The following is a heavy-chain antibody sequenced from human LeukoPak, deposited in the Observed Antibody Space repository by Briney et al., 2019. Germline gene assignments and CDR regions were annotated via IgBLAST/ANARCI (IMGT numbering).Heavy chain of an antibody. V-gene: IGHV4-30-4*01. CDR2: IYYSGST. CDR3: ARGAAELDY. Sequence: SQTLSLTCTVSGSSISSGDYCWSWIRQPPGKGLEWIGYIYYSGSTYYNPSLKSRVTISVDTSKKQFSLKLSSVTAADTAVYYCARGAAELDYWGQGTLVTVSS. CDR1: GSSISSGDYC. D-gene: IGHD1-26*01. J-gene: IGHJ4*02.